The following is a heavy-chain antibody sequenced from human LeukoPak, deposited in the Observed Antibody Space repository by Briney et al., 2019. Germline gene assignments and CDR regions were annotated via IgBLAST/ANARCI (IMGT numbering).Heavy chain of an antibody. J-gene: IGHJ4*02. CDR1: GFTFSSYA. Sequence: GGSLRLSCAASGFTFSSYAMSWVRQATGKGLEWVSAISGSGGSTYYADSVKGRFTISRDNSKNTLYLQMNSLRAEDTAVYYCAKDPRFGSVVGTWVYWGQGTLVTVSS. V-gene: IGHV3-23*01. D-gene: IGHD2-15*01. CDR3: AKDPRFGSVVGTWVY. CDR2: ISGSGGST.